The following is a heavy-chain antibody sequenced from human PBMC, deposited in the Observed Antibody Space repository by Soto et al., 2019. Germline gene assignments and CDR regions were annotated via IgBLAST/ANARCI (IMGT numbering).Heavy chain of an antibody. CDR3: AKAFHSSGTMLDY. Sequence: QVQLVESGGGVVQPGRSLRLSCAASGFTFSSYGMHWVRQAPGKGLEWVAVISYDGSNKYYADSVKGRFTISRDNSKNRLEREMRRVGGGGGGGYYCAKAFHSSGTMLDYWGQGTLVTVSS. CDR2: ISYDGSNK. J-gene: IGHJ4*02. CDR1: GFTFSSYG. V-gene: IGHV3-30*18. D-gene: IGHD3-22*01.